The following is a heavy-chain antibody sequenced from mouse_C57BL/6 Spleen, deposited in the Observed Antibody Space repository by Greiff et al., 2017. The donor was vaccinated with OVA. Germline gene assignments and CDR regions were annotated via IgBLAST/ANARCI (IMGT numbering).Heavy chain of an antibody. CDR2: IHPSDSDT. CDR1: GYTFTSYW. J-gene: IGHJ4*01. Sequence: QVQLQQPGAELVKPGASVKVSCKASGYTFTSYWMHWVKQRPGQGLEWIGRIHPSDSDTNYNQKFKGKATLTVDKSSSTAYMQLSSLTSEDSAVYYCAIWEIYYGYGGDAMDYWGQGTSVTVSS. CDR3: AIWEIYYGYGGDAMDY. V-gene: IGHV1-74*01. D-gene: IGHD2-2*01.